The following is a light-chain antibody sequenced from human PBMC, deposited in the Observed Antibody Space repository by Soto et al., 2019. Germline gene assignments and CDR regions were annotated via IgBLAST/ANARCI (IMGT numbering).Light chain of an antibody. J-gene: IGLJ3*02. CDR2: INNDGGH. Sequence: QSVLTQSPSASASLGASVNLTCTLSSGHISYVIAWHQQQPGKGPRYLMKINNDGGHSKGDGIPDRFSDSSSGAERSLTISSLQSEDEADYYCQTWGTGMGVFGGGTKLTVL. V-gene: IGLV4-69*02. CDR1: SGHISYV. CDR3: QTWGTGMGV.